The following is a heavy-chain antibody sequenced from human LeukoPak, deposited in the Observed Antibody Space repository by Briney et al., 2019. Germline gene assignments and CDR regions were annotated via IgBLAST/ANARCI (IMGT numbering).Heavy chain of an antibody. CDR3: ARYCSGGSCYDAFDI. Sequence: SETLSLTCTVSGGSISSYYWSWIRQPPGKGLEWIGYIYYSGSTNYNPSLKSRVTISVDTSKNQSSLKLSSVAAADTAVYYCARYCSGGSCYDAFDIWGQGTMVTVSS. CDR1: GGSISSYY. V-gene: IGHV4-59*01. J-gene: IGHJ3*02. CDR2: IYYSGST. D-gene: IGHD2-15*01.